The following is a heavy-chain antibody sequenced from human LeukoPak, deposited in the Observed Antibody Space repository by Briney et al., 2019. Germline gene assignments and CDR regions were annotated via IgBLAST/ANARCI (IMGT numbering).Heavy chain of an antibody. Sequence: ASVKVSCKAPGYTFTGYYMHWVRQAPGQGLEWMGRINPNSGGTNYAQKFQGRVTMTRDTSISTAYMELSRLRSDDTAVYYCAIEWLLRGHFDYWGQGTLVTVSS. CDR1: GYTFTGYY. V-gene: IGHV1-2*06. D-gene: IGHD3-22*01. CDR2: INPNSGGT. J-gene: IGHJ4*02. CDR3: AIEWLLRGHFDY.